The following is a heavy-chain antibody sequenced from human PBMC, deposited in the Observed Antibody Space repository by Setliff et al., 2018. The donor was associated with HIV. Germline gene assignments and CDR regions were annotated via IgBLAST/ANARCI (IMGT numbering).Heavy chain of an antibody. CDR1: RGSISRYC. Sequence: PSETLSLTCTVSRGSISRYCWSWIRQPPGKGLEWIGYIYYTGTTKYNPSLKSRVTMSVDTSKNQLSLKLSSLTAADTAVYYCARDRPPSTVDMLGAFDRWGQGTMVTVS. V-gene: IGHV4-59*01. D-gene: IGHD4-17*01. CDR2: IYYTGTT. CDR3: ARDRPPSTVDMLGAFDR. J-gene: IGHJ3*02.